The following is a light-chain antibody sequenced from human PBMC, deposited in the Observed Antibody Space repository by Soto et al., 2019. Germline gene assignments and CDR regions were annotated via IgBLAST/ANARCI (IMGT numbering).Light chain of an antibody. V-gene: IGKV1-39*01. Sequence: DIQMTQSPSSLSASVGDRFTITCLASQSISSYLNWYQQKPGKVPKLLIYAASSLQSGVPSRFSGSGSGTDFTLTISSLQPEDFATYYCQQSYSTPRTFGQGTKVDIK. CDR3: QQSYSTPRT. J-gene: IGKJ1*01. CDR1: QSISSY. CDR2: AAS.